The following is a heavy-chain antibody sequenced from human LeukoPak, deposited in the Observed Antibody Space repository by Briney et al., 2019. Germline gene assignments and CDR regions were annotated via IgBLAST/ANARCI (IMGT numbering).Heavy chain of an antibody. CDR2: IYYSGST. CDR3: ARDRYSSSWYYADNYYYYMDV. Sequence: SETLSLTCTVSGGSISSSSYYWGWIRQPPGKGLEWIGSIYYSGSTYYNPSLKSRVTISVDTPKNQFSLKLSSVTAADTAVYYCARDRYSSSWYYADNYYYYMDVWGKGTTVTISS. CDR1: GGSISSSSYY. V-gene: IGHV4-39*07. D-gene: IGHD6-13*01. J-gene: IGHJ6*03.